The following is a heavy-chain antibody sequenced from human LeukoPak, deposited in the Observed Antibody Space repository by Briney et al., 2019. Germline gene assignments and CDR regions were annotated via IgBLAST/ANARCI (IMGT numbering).Heavy chain of an antibody. J-gene: IGHJ6*03. V-gene: IGHV3-15*01. CDR3: TTGFLRTVTIPYYYYYYMDV. CDR2: IKSKTDGGTT. CDR1: GFTFDDHG. Sequence: GGSLRLSCAASGFTFDDHGMSWVRQAPGKGLEWVGRIKSKTDGGTTDYAAPVKGRFTISRDDSKNTLYLQMNSLKTEDTAVYYCTTGFLRTVTIPYYYYYYMDVWGKGTTVTISS. D-gene: IGHD4-17*01.